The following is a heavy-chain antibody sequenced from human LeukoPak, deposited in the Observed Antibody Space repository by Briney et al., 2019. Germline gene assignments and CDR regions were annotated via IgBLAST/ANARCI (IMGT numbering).Heavy chain of an antibody. Sequence: GASVKVSCKASGYTFNTHSITWVRQAPGQGLEWLGWINADTGKPTYAQDFTGRFVFSLDTSVSTAYLQISSLKAEDTAVYYCARDSRDYGGPNNDYWGQGTLVTVSS. CDR3: ARDSRDYGGPNNDY. CDR2: INADTGKP. CDR1: GYTFNTHS. J-gene: IGHJ4*02. D-gene: IGHD4-23*01. V-gene: IGHV7-4-1*02.